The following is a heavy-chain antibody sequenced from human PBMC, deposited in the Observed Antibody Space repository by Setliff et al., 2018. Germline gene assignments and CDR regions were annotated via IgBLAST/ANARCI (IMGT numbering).Heavy chain of an antibody. V-gene: IGHV4-4*07. CDR3: ARQPTGTYQWTFDS. CDR2: IHSSGTT. D-gene: IGHD1-26*01. J-gene: IGHJ4*02. CDR1: GGSINNYY. Sequence: PSETLSLTCTISGGSINNYYWNWIRQSADKGLEWIGRIHSSGTTNYNPSLKSRATISIDKSKNHFSLRVTSVTAADTAVYFCARQPTGTYQWTFDSWGQGTLVTVSS.